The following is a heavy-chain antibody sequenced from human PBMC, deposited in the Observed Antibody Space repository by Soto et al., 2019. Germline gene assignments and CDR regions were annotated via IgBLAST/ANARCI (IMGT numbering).Heavy chain of an antibody. CDR1: GSTFSSYA. D-gene: IGHD2-15*01. Sequence: GGSLRLSCAASGSTFSSYAMSWVRQAPGKGLEWVSVIYSGGSTYYADSVKGRFTISRDNSKNTLYLQMNSLRAEDTAVYYCASGRYCSGGSCYHMSAYWGQGTLVTVSS. CDR2: IYSGGST. J-gene: IGHJ4*02. CDR3: ASGRYCSGGSCYHMSAY. V-gene: IGHV3-66*01.